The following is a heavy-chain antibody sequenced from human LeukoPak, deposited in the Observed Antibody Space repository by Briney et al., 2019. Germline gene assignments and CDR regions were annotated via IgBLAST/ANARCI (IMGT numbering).Heavy chain of an antibody. D-gene: IGHD4-17*01. CDR2: INPNTGVT. V-gene: IGHV1-2*02. CDR3: ARDRTTVTTGYYGMDV. CDR1: GYTFTGYY. Sequence: ASVKVSCKASGYTFTGYYMHWVRQAPGQGLEWMGWINPNTGVTNYAQKFQGRVTLTGDTSIITAYMELTRLRSDDTAVYYCARDRTTVTTGYYGMDVWGQGTTVTVSS. J-gene: IGHJ6*02.